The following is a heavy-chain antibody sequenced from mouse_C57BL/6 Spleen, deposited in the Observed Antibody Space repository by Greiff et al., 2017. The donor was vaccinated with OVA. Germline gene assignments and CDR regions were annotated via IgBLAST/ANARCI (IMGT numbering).Heavy chain of an antibody. CDR1: GFTFSDYY. V-gene: IGHV5-16*01. CDR3: ARDGAYGNCLDY. CDR2: INYDGSST. D-gene: IGHD2-10*02. Sequence: EVKVVESEGGLVQPGSSMKLSCTASGFTFSDYYMAWVRQVPEKGLEWVANINYDGSSTYYLDSLKSRFIISRDNAKNILYLQMSSLKSEDTATYYCARDGAYGNCLDYWGQGTTLTVSS. J-gene: IGHJ2*01.